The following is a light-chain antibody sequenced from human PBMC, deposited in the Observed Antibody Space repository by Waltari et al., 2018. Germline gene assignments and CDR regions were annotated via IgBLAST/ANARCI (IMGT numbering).Light chain of an antibody. Sequence: ETGMTQSPDTLSVSAGERATLSCRASQSVSSNFAWYQHKPGQAPRLLIYGASIRASGIPARFRRSASGTEFTLTISSLQSEDFAVYYCQQYNNWPLTFGAGTKVEIK. J-gene: IGKJ4*01. CDR3: QQYNNWPLT. V-gene: IGKV3-15*01. CDR1: QSVSSN. CDR2: GAS.